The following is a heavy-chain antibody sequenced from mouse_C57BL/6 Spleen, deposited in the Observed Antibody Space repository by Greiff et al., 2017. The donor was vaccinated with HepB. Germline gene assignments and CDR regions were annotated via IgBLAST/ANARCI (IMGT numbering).Heavy chain of an antibody. CDR3: ARGGNYGSSYGGYFDV. CDR1: GYTFTSYW. V-gene: IGHV1-50*01. CDR2: IDPSDSYT. Sequence: VQLQQPGAELVKPGASVKLSCKASGYTFTSYWMQWVKQRPGQGLEWIGEIDPSDSYTNYNQKFKGKATLTVDTSSSTAYMQLSSLTSEDSAVYYCARGGNYGSSYGGYFDVWGTGTTVTVSS. D-gene: IGHD1-1*01. J-gene: IGHJ1*03.